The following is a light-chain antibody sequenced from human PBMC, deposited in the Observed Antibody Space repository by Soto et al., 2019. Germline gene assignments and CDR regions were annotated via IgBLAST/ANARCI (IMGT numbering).Light chain of an antibody. CDR1: QSVSNNY. CDR2: GAS. CDR3: QQYGSSTLT. J-gene: IGKJ4*01. Sequence: EIVLSQSPGTPSLSPGARATPSCRASQSVSNNYLAWYQQKPGQAPRVVIYGASSRATGIPDGFSGSGSGTDVTLTISTLENGDFAVYYCQQYGSSTLTFGGGTKVDI. V-gene: IGKV3-20*01.